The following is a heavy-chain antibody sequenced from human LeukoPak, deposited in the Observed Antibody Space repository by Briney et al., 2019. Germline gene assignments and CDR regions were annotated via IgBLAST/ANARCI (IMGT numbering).Heavy chain of an antibody. Sequence: GGSLRLSCAASGFNFDDYAMHLARQTPGKGLEWISGISWNSANIGYADSVKGRFTISRDNAKNSLYLQMNSLRAEDTAVYYCAKDSYSKGDFWGQGVLVTVSS. V-gene: IGHV3-9*01. CDR3: AKDSYSKGDF. D-gene: IGHD6-13*01. CDR2: ISWNSANI. J-gene: IGHJ4*02. CDR1: GFNFDDYA.